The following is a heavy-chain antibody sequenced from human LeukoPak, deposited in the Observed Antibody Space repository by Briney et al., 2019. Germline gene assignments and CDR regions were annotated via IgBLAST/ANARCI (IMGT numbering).Heavy chain of an antibody. CDR1: GGTFSSYA. V-gene: IGHV1-69*13. Sequence: SVKVSCKASGGTFSSYAISWVRQAPGQGLEWMGGIIPIFGTANYAQKFQDRVTITADESTSTAYMELSSLRSEDTAVYYCARDVGWLRSGYYFDYWGQGTLVTVSS. D-gene: IGHD5-12*01. J-gene: IGHJ4*02. CDR2: IIPIFGTA. CDR3: ARDVGWLRSGYYFDY.